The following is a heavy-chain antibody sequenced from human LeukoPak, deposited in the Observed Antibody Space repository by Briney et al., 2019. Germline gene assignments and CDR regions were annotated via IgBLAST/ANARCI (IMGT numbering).Heavy chain of an antibody. D-gene: IGHD1-26*01. CDR1: GYTFTSYY. J-gene: IGHJ4*02. CDR3: AREGLLGATYY. Sequence: ASVKVSCKASGYTFTSYYMHWVRQAPGQGLEWMGIINPSGGSTSYAQKFQGRVTMTRDMSTSTVYMELSRLRSDDTAVYYCAREGLLGATYYWGQGTLVTVSS. V-gene: IGHV1-46*01. CDR2: INPSGGST.